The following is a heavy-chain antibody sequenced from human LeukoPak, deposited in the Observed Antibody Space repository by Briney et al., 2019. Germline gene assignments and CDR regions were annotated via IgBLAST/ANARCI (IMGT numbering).Heavy chain of an antibody. D-gene: IGHD5-12*01. J-gene: IGHJ3*02. V-gene: IGHV3-23*01. CDR3: AKARSYSVGYSAAFDI. Sequence: GGSLTLSCVVSGLTFTSISMSWVRQAPGKRLEWVSAISGSDGGTYYADSGKGRFNICRDDSKNTLYLQMNSLRAEDTAVYYCAKARSYSVGYSAAFDIWGQGTMVTVSS. CDR1: GLTFTSIS. CDR2: ISGSDGGT.